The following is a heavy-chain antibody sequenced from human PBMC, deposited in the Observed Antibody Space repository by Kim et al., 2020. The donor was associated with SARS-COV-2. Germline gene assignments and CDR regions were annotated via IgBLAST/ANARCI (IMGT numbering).Heavy chain of an antibody. CDR3: ARVNVLRFLEWLPHAGPFDY. D-gene: IGHD3-3*01. J-gene: IGHJ4*02. CDR2: IYYSGST. CDR1: GGSISSYY. V-gene: IGHV4-59*01. Sequence: SETLSLTCTVSGGSISSYYWSWIRQPPGKGLEWIGYIYYSGSTNYNPSLKSRVTISVDTSENHFSLKLGSVTAADTAVYYWARVNVLRFLEWLPHAGPFDYCGQGTLVTVSS.